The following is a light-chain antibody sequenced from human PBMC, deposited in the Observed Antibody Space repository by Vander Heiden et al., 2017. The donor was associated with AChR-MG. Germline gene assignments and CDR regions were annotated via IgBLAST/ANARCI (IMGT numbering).Light chain of an antibody. CDR2: WAS. CDR1: QNLFYNSNNRNY. Sequence: DIVLTQSPDSLAVSLGERATIKCKSSQNLFYNSNNRNYLTWYQQRPGQPPKLLIYWASTRQHGVPDRFSGSGSGTDFTLTISSLRAEDVAVYYCQQYYSNPWTFGQGTKVEIK. V-gene: IGKV4-1*01. J-gene: IGKJ1*01. CDR3: QQYYSNPWT.